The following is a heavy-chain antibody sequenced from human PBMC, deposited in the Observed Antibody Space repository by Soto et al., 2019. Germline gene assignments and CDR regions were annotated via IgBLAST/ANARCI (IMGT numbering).Heavy chain of an antibody. D-gene: IGHD2-8*01. V-gene: IGHV3-15*07. CDR3: PTGAYCTNGVCYTGDAFDI. J-gene: IGHJ3*02. CDR2: IKSKTDGGTT. CDR1: GFTFSNAW. Sequence: EVQLVESGGGLVKPGGSLRLSCAASGFTFSNAWMNWVRQAPGKGLEWVGRIKSKTDGGTTDYAAPVKGRFTISREDSKNPLYLQMNSLKTEDTAVYYCPTGAYCTNGVCYTGDAFDIWGQGTMVTVSS.